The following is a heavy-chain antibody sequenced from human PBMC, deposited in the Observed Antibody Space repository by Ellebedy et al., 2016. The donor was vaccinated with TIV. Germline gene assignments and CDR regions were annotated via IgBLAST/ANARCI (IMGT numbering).Heavy chain of an antibody. V-gene: IGHV4-59*01. CDR2: INHSGNS. CDR1: GGSINSYF. D-gene: IGHD6-19*01. J-gene: IGHJ4*02. Sequence: MPSETLSLTCSVSGGSINSYFWSWIRQAPGKGLEWIGYINHSGNSNYNPSLKSRVTISLDTSTSQFSLRLSSVTAADTALSFCARVRGWASGWRAYDYWGPGTLVTVSS. CDR3: ARVRGWASGWRAYDY.